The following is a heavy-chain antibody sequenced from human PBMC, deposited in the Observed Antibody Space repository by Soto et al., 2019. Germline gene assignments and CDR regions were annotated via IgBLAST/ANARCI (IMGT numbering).Heavy chain of an antibody. J-gene: IGHJ4*02. CDR1: GASISSGGYY. Sequence: QVQLQESGPGLVKPSQTLSLACTVSGASISSGGYYWSWIRQYPGKGLEWSVSIYYRGSTYYNPSLKSRVTISEDTSKNQISLKLISVTAADTAVYYCASGYLLTGFDAFDYWGQGTLVTVSS. D-gene: IGHD3-9*01. V-gene: IGHV4-31*03. CDR3: ASGYLLTGFDAFDY. CDR2: IYYRGST.